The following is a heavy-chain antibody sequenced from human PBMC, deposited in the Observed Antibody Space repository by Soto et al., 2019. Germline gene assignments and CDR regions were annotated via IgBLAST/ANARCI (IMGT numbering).Heavy chain of an antibody. CDR3: ARDIRGYSRAFDY. CDR2: IYSSGST. CDR1: GDSVSSDNYY. J-gene: IGHJ4*02. D-gene: IGHD5-18*01. V-gene: IGHV4-61*01. Sequence: QVQLQESGPGLVKPSETLSLTCTVSGDSVSSDNYYWTWIRQPPGKGLEWIGYIYSSGSTNYNPSRKSRVTISLDTSSNQFSLKLTSVTVADTAVYYCARDIRGYSRAFDYWGQGTLVTVSS.